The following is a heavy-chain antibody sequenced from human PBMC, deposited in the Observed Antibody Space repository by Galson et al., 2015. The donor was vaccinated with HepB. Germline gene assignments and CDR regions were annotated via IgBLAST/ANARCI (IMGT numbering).Heavy chain of an antibody. D-gene: IGHD1-26*01. Sequence: QSGAEVKKPGESLRISCKGSGYSFTSYWISWVRQMPGKGLEWMGRIDPSDSYTNYSPSFQGHVTISADKSISTAYLQWSSLKASDTAMYYCARHPLTKHSGSYWGFDYWGQGTLVTVSS. J-gene: IGHJ4*02. CDR1: GYSFTSYW. CDR2: IDPSDSYT. V-gene: IGHV5-10-1*01. CDR3: ARHPLTKHSGSYWGFDY.